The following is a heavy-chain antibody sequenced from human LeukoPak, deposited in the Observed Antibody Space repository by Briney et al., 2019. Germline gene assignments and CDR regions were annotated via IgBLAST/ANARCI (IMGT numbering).Heavy chain of an antibody. CDR1: GFTFSSYW. Sequence: GGSLRLSCAASGFTFSSYWMSWVRQAPGKGPEWVANIKQDGSEKYYVDSVKGRFTISRDNAKNSLYLQMHSLRAEDTAVYYCARGVGATSADYFDYWGQGTLVTVSS. CDR2: IKQDGSEK. D-gene: IGHD1-26*01. J-gene: IGHJ4*02. V-gene: IGHV3-7*01. CDR3: ARGVGATSADYFDY.